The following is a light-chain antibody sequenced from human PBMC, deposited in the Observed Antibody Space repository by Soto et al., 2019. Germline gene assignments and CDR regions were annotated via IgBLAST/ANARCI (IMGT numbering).Light chain of an antibody. Sequence: ETVMTQSPATLSVSPGERATLSCRASQSVSSNLAWYQQKPGQAPRLLIYGASTRATDIPARFSGSGSGTEFTLTISSLQSEDFAVYYCQQYDNWPPWTFGQGTKVAIK. CDR1: QSVSSN. V-gene: IGKV3-15*01. J-gene: IGKJ1*01. CDR2: GAS. CDR3: QQYDNWPPWT.